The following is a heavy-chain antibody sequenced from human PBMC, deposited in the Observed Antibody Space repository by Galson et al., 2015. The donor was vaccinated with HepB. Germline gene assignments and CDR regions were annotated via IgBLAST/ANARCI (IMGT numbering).Heavy chain of an antibody. D-gene: IGHD6-19*01. CDR3: ARLIAVAGSDDWFDP. CDR1: GGAISSYY. V-gene: IGHV4-59*08. Sequence: SEPLSLTCSVSGGAISSYYWSWIRQPPGKGLEWIAYIHYSGSTDYNPSLKSRLTISLDTSKNQFSLKLISVTAADTAVYYCARLIAVAGSDDWFDPWGQGILVTVSS. CDR2: IHYSGST. J-gene: IGHJ5*02.